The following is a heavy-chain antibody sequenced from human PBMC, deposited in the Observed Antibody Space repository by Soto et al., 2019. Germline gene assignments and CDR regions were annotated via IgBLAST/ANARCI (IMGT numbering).Heavy chain of an antibody. J-gene: IGHJ6*02. CDR2: IYKTGTT. CDR3: AREKDYYHSAMDV. V-gene: IGHV4-4*07. Sequence: QVELQESGPGLVKPSETLSLKCSVSSGSITDHYWSWIRQPAGRGLEWIGRIYKTGTTDYNPSLQWRVTMSVDTSKNQLFLTLRSVTAADTAVYYCAREKDYYHSAMDVWGQGTPVTVSS. CDR1: SGSITDHY.